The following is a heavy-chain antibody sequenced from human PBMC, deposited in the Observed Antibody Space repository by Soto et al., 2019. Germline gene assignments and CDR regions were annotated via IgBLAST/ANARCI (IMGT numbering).Heavy chain of an antibody. D-gene: IGHD2-21*02. CDR3: ERDLRVVTAPPRGMDV. CDR2: IYYTGST. CDR1: GGSISSDY. Sequence: SETLSLTCTVSGGSISSDYWSWIRQPPGKGLEWIRYIYYTGSTNYNPSLKSRVTISIDTSKTQFSLRLSSVTAADTAVYYCERDLRVVTAPPRGMDVWGKGTTVTVSS. J-gene: IGHJ6*04. V-gene: IGHV4-59*01.